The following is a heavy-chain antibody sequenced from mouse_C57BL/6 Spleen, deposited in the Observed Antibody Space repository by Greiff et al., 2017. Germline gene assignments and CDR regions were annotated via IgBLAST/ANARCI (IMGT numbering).Heavy chain of an antibody. CDR3: ARCYPRQLRLEAMDY. V-gene: IGHV1-50*01. CDR2: IDPSDSYT. CDR1: GYTFTSYW. Sequence: VQLQQPGAELVKPGASVKLSCKASGYTFTSYWMQWVKQRPGQGLEWIGEIDPSDSYTNYTHKFKGKATLTVDTSSSTAYMQLSSLTSEDSAVYYCARCYPRQLRLEAMDYWGQGTSVTVSS. D-gene: IGHD3-2*02. J-gene: IGHJ4*01.